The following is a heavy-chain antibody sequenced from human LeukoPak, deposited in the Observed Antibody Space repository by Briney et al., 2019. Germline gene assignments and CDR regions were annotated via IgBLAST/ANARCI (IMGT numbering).Heavy chain of an antibody. CDR2: IWYDGSMK. J-gene: IGHJ4*02. V-gene: IGHV3-33*06. CDR1: GFSFSTYG. D-gene: IGHD3/OR15-3a*01. Sequence: GMSLRLSCAASGFSFSTYGMHWVRQAPGKGLEWVAVIWYDGSMKYHADSVRGRFTISRDTSKNTLYLEMSSLRAEDTAVYYCAKIRFLDQTTDYWGQGTLVTVSS. CDR3: AKIRFLDQTTDY.